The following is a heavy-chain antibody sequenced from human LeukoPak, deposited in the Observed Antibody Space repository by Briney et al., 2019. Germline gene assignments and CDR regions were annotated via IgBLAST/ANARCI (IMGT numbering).Heavy chain of an antibody. CDR1: GDSFSKYA. D-gene: IGHD2-15*01. CDR3: ARCSGSRCYSHWYFDV. Sequence: SVKVSCTAFGDSFSKYAISWVRQAPGQGLEWMGGILPLFATANYAQKFQGRVTITTDESTSTAYMELSSLRSEDTAVYYCARCSGSRCYSHWYFDVWGRGTLVTVSS. CDR2: ILPLFATA. J-gene: IGHJ2*01. V-gene: IGHV1-69*05.